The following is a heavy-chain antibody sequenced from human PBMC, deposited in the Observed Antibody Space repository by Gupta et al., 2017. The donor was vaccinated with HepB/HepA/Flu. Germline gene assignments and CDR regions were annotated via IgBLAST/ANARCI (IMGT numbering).Heavy chain of an antibody. V-gene: IGHV3-23*05. CDR3: AKHSGVTRIGRDFDS. J-gene: IGHJ4*02. Sequence: EVQMLESGGGLVQPAGALSLSCSAFRFGFSSYAMSWVRQALGEGVEWVTGLDNSGRYTYYADYAKGRFTISRDNSKGTLYLEMNSLTADDTAVDYCAKHSGVTRIGRDFDSWGQGTLVTVSS. CDR2: LDNSGRYT. CDR1: RFGFSSYA. D-gene: IGHD5-24*01.